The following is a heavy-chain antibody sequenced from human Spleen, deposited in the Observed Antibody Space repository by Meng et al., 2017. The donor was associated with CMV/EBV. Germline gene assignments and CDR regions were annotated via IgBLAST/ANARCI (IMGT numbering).Heavy chain of an antibody. V-gene: IGHV3-11*01. CDR2: VSSSGSTI. Sequence: GGSLRLSCAASGFTFSDYYMSWIRQAPGKGLEWISYVSSSGSTIYYADSVKGRFTISRDNSKDTLFLQMNSLRAEDTAVYYCAKLGVRWETNDYWGQGMLVTVSS. CDR3: AKLGVRWETNDY. J-gene: IGHJ4*02. D-gene: IGHD1-26*01. CDR1: GFTFSDYY.